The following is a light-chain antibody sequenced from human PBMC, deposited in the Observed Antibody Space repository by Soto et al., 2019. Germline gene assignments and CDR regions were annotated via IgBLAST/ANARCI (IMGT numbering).Light chain of an antibody. CDR3: QQYSGSLPWT. J-gene: IGKJ1*01. V-gene: IGKV3-20*01. CDR2: ATS. CDR1: QSLGSTY. Sequence: EIVLTQSPGTLSLSPGDRATLSCRASQSLGSTYLAWFQQRPGQAPRLLIFATSTRASGVPDRFTGSRSGAEFTITISGLEPEDVVVYYCQQYSGSLPWTFGQGTNVEI.